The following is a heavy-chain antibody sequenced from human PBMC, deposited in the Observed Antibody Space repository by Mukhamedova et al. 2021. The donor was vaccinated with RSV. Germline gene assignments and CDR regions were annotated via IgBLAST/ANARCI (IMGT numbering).Heavy chain of an antibody. V-gene: IGHV4-31*02. Sequence: IRQHPGKGLEWIGYIYYSGSTYYNPSLKSRVTISVDTSKNQFSLKLSSVTAADTAVYYCARRRYDVSVWYLDLWGRGTLVTVSS. CDR2: IYYSGST. CDR3: ARRRYDVSVWYLDL. D-gene: IGHD3-16*01. J-gene: IGHJ2*01.